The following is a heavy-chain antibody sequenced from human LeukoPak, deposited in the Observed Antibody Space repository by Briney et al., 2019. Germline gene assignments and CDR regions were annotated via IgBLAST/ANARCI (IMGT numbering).Heavy chain of an antibody. Sequence: PGGSLRLSCAASGLTFTTSVITWVRQAPGKGLEWVAALSDDGRDEYYAESVKGRFTIPRDNSKNTVHLQINSLRAEDTAVYYCAKGDDIAMTNGAFDIWGQGTMVTVSS. V-gene: IGHV3-30*18. J-gene: IGHJ3*02. CDR3: AKGDDIAMTNGAFDI. CDR2: LSDDGRDE. CDR1: GLTFTTSV. D-gene: IGHD5-18*01.